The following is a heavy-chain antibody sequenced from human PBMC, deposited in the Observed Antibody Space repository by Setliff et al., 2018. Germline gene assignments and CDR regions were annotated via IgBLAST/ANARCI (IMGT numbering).Heavy chain of an antibody. CDR3: VRVTSGRLDFDY. CDR2: VSAYTGNA. CDR1: GYTFTDYG. Sequence: ASVKVSCKASGYTFTDYGITWVRQAPGQGLEWMGWVSAYTGNAYYAHRLQDRVTLTTDKSTGTAYMELRSLRSEDTAVYYCVRVTSGRLDFDYWGQGTPVTVSS. V-gene: IGHV1-18*01. J-gene: IGHJ4*02. D-gene: IGHD6-19*01.